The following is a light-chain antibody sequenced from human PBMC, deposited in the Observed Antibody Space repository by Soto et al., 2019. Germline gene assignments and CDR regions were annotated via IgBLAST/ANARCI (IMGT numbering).Light chain of an antibody. CDR1: SSDVGGYNY. CDR2: DVS. V-gene: IGLV2-14*01. Sequence: QSVLTQPASVSGSPGQSINISGTGTSSDVGGYNYVSWYQQHPGKAPKLMIYDVSNRPSGVSNRFSGSKSGNTASLTISGLQAEDEADYYCSSYTSSSTLLYVFGTGTKLTVL. J-gene: IGLJ1*01. CDR3: SSYTSSSTLLYV.